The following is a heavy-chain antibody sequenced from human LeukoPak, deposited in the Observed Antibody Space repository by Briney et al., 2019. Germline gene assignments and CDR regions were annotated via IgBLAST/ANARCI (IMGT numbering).Heavy chain of an antibody. Sequence: EASVKVLCKASGYTFTSYGFSWARQAPGQGLEGMGWITAYNGTTSYAQKLQGRVTMTTDTSTSTVYMELRSLRSDDTAVYYCARDYVAMSTIRDFGYWGQGTLVTVSS. CDR2: ITAYNGTT. CDR3: ARDYVAMSTIRDFGY. J-gene: IGHJ4*02. V-gene: IGHV1-18*01. D-gene: IGHD5-24*01. CDR1: GYTFTSYG.